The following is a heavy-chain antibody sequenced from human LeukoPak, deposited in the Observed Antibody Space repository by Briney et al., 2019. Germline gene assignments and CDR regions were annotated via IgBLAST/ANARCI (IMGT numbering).Heavy chain of an antibody. CDR1: GYTFTGYY. CDR2: INPNSGGT. D-gene: IGHD1-26*01. CDR3: AREWELLRKYLYH. J-gene: IGHJ1*01. V-gene: IGHV1-2*02. Sequence: ASVKVPCKASGYTFTGYYLHWVRQAPGQGLDWMGWINPNSGGTTYAQNFKGRVTMTWDTSISTAYMELSRLRSDDTAVYYCAREWELLRKYLYHWGQGTLVTFSS.